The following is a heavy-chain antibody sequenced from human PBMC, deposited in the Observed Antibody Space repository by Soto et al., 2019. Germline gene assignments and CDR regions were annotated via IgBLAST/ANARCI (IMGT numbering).Heavy chain of an antibody. CDR3: APGVYGSGNYYTGPSAFDM. CDR1: GGTFSDHG. J-gene: IGHJ3*02. CDR2: TIPVFNTA. Sequence: QVQLEQSGAEVKKPGSSVKVSCKASGGTFSDHGVAWLRQAPGQGLDWMGGTIPVFNTAKYAQKFQGIVTVPADKFTSIAYMELSSMISEDAAFYLCAPGVYGSGNYYTGPSAFDMWGQGSLVIVSS. D-gene: IGHD3-10*01. V-gene: IGHV1-69*06.